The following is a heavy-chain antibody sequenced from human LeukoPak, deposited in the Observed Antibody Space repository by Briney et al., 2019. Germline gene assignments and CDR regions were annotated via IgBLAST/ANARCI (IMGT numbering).Heavy chain of an antibody. CDR2: IKQDGSEK. V-gene: IGHV3-7*01. Sequence: PGGSLRLSCAASGFTFSSYWMSWVRQAPGKGLEWVANIKQDGSEKYYVDSVKGRFTISRDNAKNSLYLQMHSLRAEDTAVYYCARAGIAAAADYWGQGTLVTVSS. D-gene: IGHD6-13*01. CDR3: ARAGIAAAADY. J-gene: IGHJ4*02. CDR1: GFTFSSYW.